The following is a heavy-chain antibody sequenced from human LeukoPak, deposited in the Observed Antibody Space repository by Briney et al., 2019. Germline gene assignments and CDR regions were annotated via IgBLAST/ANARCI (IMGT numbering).Heavy chain of an antibody. J-gene: IGHJ4*02. CDR2: INSNSGGT. D-gene: IGHD6-25*01. V-gene: IGHV1-2*02. CDR3: LRDAQRPRLTPDY. Sequence: ASVKVSCKASGYTFTGYYMHWVRQAPGQGLEWMRWINSNSGGTNYAQKFQGRVTMTRDTSISTAYMELSRLRSDDTAVYYCLRDAQRPRLTPDYWGQGTLVTVSS. CDR1: GYTFTGYY.